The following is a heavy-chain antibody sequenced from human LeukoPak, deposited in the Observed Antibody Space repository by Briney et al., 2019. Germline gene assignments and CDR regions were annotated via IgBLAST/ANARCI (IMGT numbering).Heavy chain of an antibody. Sequence: GGSLRLSCAVSGFTVSSHAMSWVRQASGKGLEWVSLIGGAGDTFYADSVKGRFTISRDNSRNTLYLQMNSLRAEDTAVYYCAKSPTSDILTGYYGAFDYWGQGTLVTVSS. J-gene: IGHJ4*02. CDR3: AKSPTSDILTGYYGAFDY. CDR2: IGGAGDT. CDR1: GFTVSSHA. V-gene: IGHV3-23*01. D-gene: IGHD3-9*01.